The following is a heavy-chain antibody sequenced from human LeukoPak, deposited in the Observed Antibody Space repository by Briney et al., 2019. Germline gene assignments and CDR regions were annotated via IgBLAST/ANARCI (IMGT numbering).Heavy chain of an antibody. CDR1: GGSISSGSYY. CDR3: ARGWVRGVRIYYFDY. CDR2: IYTSGST. D-gene: IGHD3-10*01. J-gene: IGHJ4*02. Sequence: PSQTLSLTCTVSGGSISSGSYYWSWIRQPAGKGLEWIGRIYTSGSTNYNPSLKSRVTISVDTSKNQFSLKLSSVTAADTAVYYCARGWVRGVRIYYFDYWGQGTLVTVSS. V-gene: IGHV4-61*02.